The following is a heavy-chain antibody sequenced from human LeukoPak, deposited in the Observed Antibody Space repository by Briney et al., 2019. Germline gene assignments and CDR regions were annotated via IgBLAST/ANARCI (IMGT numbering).Heavy chain of an antibody. CDR1: GGXISGSTSY. J-gene: IGHJ5*02. CDR3: ARRDSTWYAH. Sequence: PSETLSLTCTVSGGXISGSTSYWGWIRQPPGKGLEWIGNIHHSGSTYYNPSLKSPVTISVDTSKNQFSLKLSSVTAADTAVYYCARRDSTWYAHWGQGTLVTVSS. CDR2: IHHSGST. V-gene: IGHV4-39*01. D-gene: IGHD2/OR15-2a*01.